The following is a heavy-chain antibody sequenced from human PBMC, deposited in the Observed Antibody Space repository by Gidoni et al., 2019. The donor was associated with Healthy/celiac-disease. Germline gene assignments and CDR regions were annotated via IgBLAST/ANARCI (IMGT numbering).Heavy chain of an antibody. CDR2: INPNSGGT. Sequence: QVQLVPSGAEVQKPGASVKVSCQASGYTFTGYYMHWVRQAPGQGLEWMGWINPNSGGTNYAQKFQGRVTMTRDTSISTAYMELSRLRSDDTAVYYCARGGDCSGGSCYLDAFDIWGQGTMVTVSS. V-gene: IGHV1-2*02. CDR1: GYTFTGYY. J-gene: IGHJ3*02. D-gene: IGHD2-15*01. CDR3: ARGGDCSGGSCYLDAFDI.